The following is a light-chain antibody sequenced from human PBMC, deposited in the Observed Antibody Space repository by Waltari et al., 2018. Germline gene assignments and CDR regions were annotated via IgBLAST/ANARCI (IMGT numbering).Light chain of an antibody. V-gene: IGLV3-19*01. Sequence: SSELTQDPAVSVALGQTVRITCQGDSLRRNYATWYQQTPGQAPILVFYAKDKRPSGVPDRFSGSSSGDTAFLTITGAQAEDEGDYFCDSRDSTGELVVFGGGTTLTVL. CDR3: DSRDSTGELVV. J-gene: IGLJ2*01. CDR2: AKD. CDR1: SLRRNY.